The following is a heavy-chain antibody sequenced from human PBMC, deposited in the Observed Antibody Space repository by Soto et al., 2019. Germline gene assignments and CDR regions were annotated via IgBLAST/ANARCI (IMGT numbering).Heavy chain of an antibody. CDR3: AFLYDFWSGAYFHY. CDR1: GYTFTSYG. J-gene: IGHJ4*02. V-gene: IGHV1-18*04. D-gene: IGHD3-3*01. CDR2: ISAYNGNT. Sequence: ASVKVSCKASGYTFTSYGISWVRQAPGQGLEWMGWISAYNGNTNYAQKLQGRVTMTTDTSTSTAYMELRSLRSDDTAVYYCAFLYDFWSGAYFHYWGQGTLVTVSS.